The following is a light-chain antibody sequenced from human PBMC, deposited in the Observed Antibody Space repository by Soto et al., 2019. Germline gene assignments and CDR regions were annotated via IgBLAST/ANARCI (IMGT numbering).Light chain of an antibody. V-gene: IGKV1-5*03. CDR3: QHYNSYSEA. CDR1: QTISSW. CDR2: KAS. Sequence: DIHMTQSPSTPSPSVGDTVSIICXASQTISSWLAWYQQKPGKAPKLLIYKASTLKSGVPSRFSGSGSGTEFTLTISSLQPDDFATYYCQHYNSYSEAFGQGTKV. J-gene: IGKJ1*01.